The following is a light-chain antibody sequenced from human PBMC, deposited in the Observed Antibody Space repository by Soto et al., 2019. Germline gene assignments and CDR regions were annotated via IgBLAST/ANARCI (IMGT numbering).Light chain of an antibody. CDR3: QQYGSSPQT. CDR2: GSS. Sequence: EIVLTQSPGTLSLSPGERATLSCRASQSVGSTYLAWYQQKPGQAPRLLIYGSSTRATGIPDRFSGSGSGTDFTFTISRLELEDFAMYYCQQYGSSPQTFGRGTKVDTK. CDR1: QSVGSTY. V-gene: IGKV3-20*01. J-gene: IGKJ3*01.